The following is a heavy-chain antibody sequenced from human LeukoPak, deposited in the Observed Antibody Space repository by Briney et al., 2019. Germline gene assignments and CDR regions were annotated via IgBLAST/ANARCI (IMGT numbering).Heavy chain of an antibody. CDR1: EFTLSTSV. J-gene: IGHJ6*02. CDR2: ISYDGSNK. D-gene: IGHD3-3*01. Sequence: PGRSLRLSCAASEFTLSTSVMHWVRQAPGKGLEWVAVISYDGSNKYHADSVKGRFTMSRDSSKTTVYLQMNSLRPEDSAVHYCARGGGGPWSDYYYGMDVWGQGTTVTVSS. CDR3: ARGGGGPWSDYYYGMDV. V-gene: IGHV3-30-3*01.